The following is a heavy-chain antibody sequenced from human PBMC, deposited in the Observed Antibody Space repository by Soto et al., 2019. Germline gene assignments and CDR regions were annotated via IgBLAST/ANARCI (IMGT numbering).Heavy chain of an antibody. CDR1: GFSLSTSGVG. Sequence: QITLKESGPTLVKPTQTLTLTCTFSGFSLSTSGVGVGWIRQPPGTALEWLALIYWDADKRYSPSLKSRLTITKDTSKNQVVLTMTNMDPVDTATYDCAHSESGSGSFNSWGQGTLVTVS. CDR2: IYWDADK. V-gene: IGHV2-5*02. J-gene: IGHJ4*02. CDR3: AHSESGSGSFNS. D-gene: IGHD3-10*01.